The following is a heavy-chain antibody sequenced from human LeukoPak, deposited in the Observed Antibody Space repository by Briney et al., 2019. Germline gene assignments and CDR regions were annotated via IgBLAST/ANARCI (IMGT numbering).Heavy chain of an antibody. CDR3: ARGDYYDSSGYPIDY. J-gene: IGHJ4*02. Sequence: PSETLSLTCTVSGGSISSGDYYWSWIRQPPGKGLEWIGYIYYSGSTYYNPSLKSRVTISVDTSKNQFSPKLSSVTAADTAVYYCARGDYYDSSGYPIDYWGQGTLVTVSS. V-gene: IGHV4-30-4*01. CDR2: IYYSGST. D-gene: IGHD3-22*01. CDR1: GGSISSGDYY.